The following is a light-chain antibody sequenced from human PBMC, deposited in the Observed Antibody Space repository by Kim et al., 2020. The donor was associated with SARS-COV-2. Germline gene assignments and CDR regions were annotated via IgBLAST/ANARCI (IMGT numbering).Light chain of an antibody. CDR1: SLRNYY. CDR2: GRN. J-gene: IGLJ3*02. Sequence: SSELTQDPAVSVALGQTVRITCQGDSLRNYYASWYQQKPRQAPVVVIYGRNDRPSGIPDRFSGSNSGNTATLTITGAPAEDEADYYCNSLDSSGNHPVFG. V-gene: IGLV3-19*01. CDR3: NSLDSSGNHPV.